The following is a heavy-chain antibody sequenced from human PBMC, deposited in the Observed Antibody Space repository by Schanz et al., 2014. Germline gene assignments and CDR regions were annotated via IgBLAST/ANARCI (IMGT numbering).Heavy chain of an antibody. D-gene: IGHD3-22*01. CDR3: AKDHFGHYDSSGCSDCYYYGMDV. Sequence: VQLVESGGGLVKPGGSLRLSCAASGFSFSGFGMHWVRQAPGKGLEWVAVISYDGRNKYFADSVKGRFTISRDNSKNTLFLQVNSLRAEDTAVYYCAKDHFGHYDSSGCSDCYYYGMDVWGQGTTVTVSS. J-gene: IGHJ6*02. CDR1: GFSFSGFG. CDR2: ISYDGRNK. V-gene: IGHV3-30*18.